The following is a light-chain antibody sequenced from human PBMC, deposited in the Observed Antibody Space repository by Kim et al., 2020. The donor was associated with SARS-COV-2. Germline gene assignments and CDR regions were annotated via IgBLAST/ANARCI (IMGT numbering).Light chain of an antibody. CDR3: QQLNSYPWT. V-gene: IGKV1-9*01. CDR1: QDISTY. J-gene: IGKJ1*01. CDR2: RAS. Sequence: DIQLTHSPPFLSASVGDRVTITCRASQDISTYLAWYQQIPGKAPKLLIYRASTLRSGVPSRFSGSGSGTEFTLTITNLQPDDFAFYYCQQLNSYPWTFGQGTKLEI.